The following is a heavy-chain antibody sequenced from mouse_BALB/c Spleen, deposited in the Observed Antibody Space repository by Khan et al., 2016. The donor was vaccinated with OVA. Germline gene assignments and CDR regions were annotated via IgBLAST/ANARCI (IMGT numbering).Heavy chain of an antibody. CDR1: GFTFSTYG. V-gene: IGHV5-6*02. J-gene: IGHJ3*01. CDR3: ASHLTGSYAY. Sequence: DVMLVESGGDLVKPGGSLRLSCAASGFTFSTYGMSWVRQPPDKRLEWVATINSDGDYTYYPDTVKGRFIISKNTAEHTLYLQMSSLQSEDTAIYYCASHLTGSYAYWGQGTLVTVSA. CDR2: INSDGDYT. D-gene: IGHD4-1*01.